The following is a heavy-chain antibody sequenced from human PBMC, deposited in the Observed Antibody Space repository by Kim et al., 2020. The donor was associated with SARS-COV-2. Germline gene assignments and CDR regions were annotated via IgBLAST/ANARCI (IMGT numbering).Heavy chain of an antibody. CDR2: IKEDGSGT. CDR1: GFRLRDHF. D-gene: IGHD2-15*01. J-gene: IGHJ4*02. Sequence: GGSLRLTCTASGFRLRDHFMHWVRQVPGQGLVWVARIKEDGSGTIYADSVQGRFTISRDNAKNTAYLQMNSLRGDDTALYYCARGGRSWWVGNDYWGRGTLVTVSS. CDR3: ARGGRSWWVGNDY. V-gene: IGHV3-74*01.